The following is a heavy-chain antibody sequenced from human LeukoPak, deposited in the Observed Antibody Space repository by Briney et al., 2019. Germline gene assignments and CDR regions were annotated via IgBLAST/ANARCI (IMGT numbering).Heavy chain of an antibody. Sequence: SEALSLTCTVSGGSISSYYWSWIRQPAGKGLEWIGYIYYSGSTNYNPSLKSRVTISVDTSRNQFSLKLSSLTAADTAVYYCARRAAVAGVIDYWGLGTLVTVSS. V-gene: IGHV4-59*01. CDR2: IYYSGST. J-gene: IGHJ4*02. CDR1: GGSISSYY. D-gene: IGHD6-19*01. CDR3: ARRAAVAGVIDY.